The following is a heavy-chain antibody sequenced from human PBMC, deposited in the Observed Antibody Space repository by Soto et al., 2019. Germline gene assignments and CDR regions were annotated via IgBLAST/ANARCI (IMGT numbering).Heavy chain of an antibody. V-gene: IGHV3-7*01. D-gene: IGHD4-17*01. J-gene: IGHJ4*02. Sequence: EVQLVESGGGLVQPGGSLRLSCAASGFTLSSYWMNWVRLAPGKGLEWVANIKQDGSQKNYVDSVKGRFTISRDNAKNSLYLQMSSLRAEDTAVYYCMTSVTTHDYWGQGTRVTVSS. CDR3: MTSVTTHDY. CDR1: GFTLSSYW. CDR2: IKQDGSQK.